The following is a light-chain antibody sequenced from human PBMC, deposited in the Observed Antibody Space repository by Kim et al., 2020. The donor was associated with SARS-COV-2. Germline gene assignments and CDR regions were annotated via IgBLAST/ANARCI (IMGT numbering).Light chain of an antibody. CDR1: RSDVGGYNY. Sequence: GQAITISCTGTRSDVGGYNYGSWYQHHPGKAPQLMIFDVSKRPSGVSNRFSGSKSGNTASLTISGLQAEDEADYYCTSYTSSTTYVFGTGTKVTVL. J-gene: IGLJ1*01. CDR3: TSYTSSTTYV. CDR2: DVS. V-gene: IGLV2-14*03.